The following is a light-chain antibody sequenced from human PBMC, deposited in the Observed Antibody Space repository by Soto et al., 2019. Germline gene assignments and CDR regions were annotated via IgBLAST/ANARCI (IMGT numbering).Light chain of an antibody. CDR1: SSDVGSYNL. J-gene: IGLJ2*01. V-gene: IGLV2-23*02. CDR3: GSYAVSSTFGVVV. CDR2: EVS. Sequence: QSALTQPASVSGSPGQSITISCTGTSSDVGSYNLVSWYQQHPGKAPKLMIYEVSKRPSGVSNRFSGSKSGNTASLTISGLQAEDEADYYCGSYAVSSTFGVVVFGGGTKLTVL.